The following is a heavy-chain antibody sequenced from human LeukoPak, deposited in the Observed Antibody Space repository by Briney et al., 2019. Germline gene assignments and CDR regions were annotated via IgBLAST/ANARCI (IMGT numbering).Heavy chain of an antibody. CDR2: IYSGGST. Sequence: GGSLRLSCAASGFTVSSNYMSWVRQAPGKGLEWVSVIYSGGSTYCADSVKGRFTIHRDNSKNTLYLQMNSLRAEDTAVYYCARDSLTVHAFDIWGQGTMVTVSS. J-gene: IGHJ3*02. V-gene: IGHV3-66*02. CDR1: GFTVSSNY. D-gene: IGHD3-22*01. CDR3: ARDSLTVHAFDI.